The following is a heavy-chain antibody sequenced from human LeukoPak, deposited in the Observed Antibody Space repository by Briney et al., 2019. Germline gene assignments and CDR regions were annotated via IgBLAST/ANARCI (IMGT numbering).Heavy chain of an antibody. V-gene: IGHV3-23*01. CDR1: GFTFSSYG. Sequence: EGSLRLSCAASGFTFSSYGMSWVRQAPGKGLEWVSTNSGSGGSTYYADSVKGRFTISRDNSKNTLFLQMHSLRAEDTAVYYCAALPTGYQNFDYWGQGTLVTVSS. D-gene: IGHD3-9*01. CDR2: NSGSGGST. J-gene: IGHJ4*02. CDR3: AALPTGYQNFDY.